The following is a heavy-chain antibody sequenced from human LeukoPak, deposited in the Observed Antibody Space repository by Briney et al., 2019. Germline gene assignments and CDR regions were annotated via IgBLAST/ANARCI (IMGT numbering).Heavy chain of an antibody. CDR1: GGSISSYY. CDR3: TRWELLSGCFDY. CDR2: IYYSGST. V-gene: IGHV4-59*01. J-gene: IGHJ4*02. D-gene: IGHD1-26*01. Sequence: SETLSLTCTVSGGSISSYYRSWIRQPPGKGLEWIGYIYYSGSTNYNPSLKSRVTISVDTSKNQFSLKLSSVTAADTAVYYCTRWELLSGCFDYWGQGTLVTVSS.